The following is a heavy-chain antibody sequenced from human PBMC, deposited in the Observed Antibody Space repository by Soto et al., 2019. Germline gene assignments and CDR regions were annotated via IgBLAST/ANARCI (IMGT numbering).Heavy chain of an antibody. CDR2: IYYSGST. D-gene: IGHD3-10*01. Sequence: SETLSLTCTVSGGSISTYYWSWIRQPPGKGLEWIGYIYYSGSTNYSPSLKSRVTISVDTSKNQFSLKLSSVTAADTAVYYCARFSPLTPGGVAFDIWGQGTMVTVSS. V-gene: IGHV4-59*08. J-gene: IGHJ3*02. CDR1: GGSISTYY. CDR3: ARFSPLTPGGVAFDI.